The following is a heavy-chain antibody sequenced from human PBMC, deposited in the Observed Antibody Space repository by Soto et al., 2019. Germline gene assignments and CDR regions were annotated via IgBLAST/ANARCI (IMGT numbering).Heavy chain of an antibody. J-gene: IGHJ6*02. Sequence: PSETLSLTCTVSGGSISSGGYYWSWIRQHPGKGLEWIGYIYYSGSTNYNPSLKSRVTISVDTSKNQFSLKLSSVTAADTAVYYCARDLLRDGYNTYGMDVWGQGTTVTVSS. V-gene: IGHV4-61*08. D-gene: IGHD5-12*01. CDR1: GGSISSGGYY. CDR3: ARDLLRDGYNTYGMDV. CDR2: IYYSGST.